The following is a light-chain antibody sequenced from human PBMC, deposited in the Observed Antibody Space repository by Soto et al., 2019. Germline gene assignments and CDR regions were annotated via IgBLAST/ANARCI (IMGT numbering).Light chain of an antibody. CDR2: GAS. J-gene: IGKJ3*01. V-gene: IGKV3-15*01. CDR1: QSVSSN. Sequence: EIVMTQSPATLSVSPGERATLSCRASQSVSSNLAWYQQKPCQAPRLLIYGASTRATVIPARFSGSGSGTEFTLTISSLQSEDFAVYYCQQYSNWPITFGPGTKVDI. CDR3: QQYSNWPIT.